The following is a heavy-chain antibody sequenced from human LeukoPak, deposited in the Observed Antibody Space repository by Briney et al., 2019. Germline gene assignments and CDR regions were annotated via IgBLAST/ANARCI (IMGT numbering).Heavy chain of an antibody. D-gene: IGHD5-12*01. CDR3: ARRYSGYGNAFDI. CDR1: GGSISSYY. Sequence: PSETLSLTCTVSGGSISSYYWSWIRQPPGKRLEWIGYIYSSGSTNYSPSLKSRVTISVDTSKNQFSLKLYSVTAADTAVYYCARRYSGYGNAFDIWGQGTMVTVSS. V-gene: IGHV4-59*08. CDR2: IYSSGST. J-gene: IGHJ3*02.